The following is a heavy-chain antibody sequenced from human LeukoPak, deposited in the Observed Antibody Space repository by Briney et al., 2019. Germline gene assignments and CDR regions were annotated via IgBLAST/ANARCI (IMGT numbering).Heavy chain of an antibody. V-gene: IGHV1-69*13. J-gene: IGHJ4*02. CDR3: ARGYSSGWFDYFDY. Sequence: GASVKVSCKASGGTFSSYAISWVRQAPGQGLEWMGGIIPIFGTANYAQKFQGRVTITADESTSTAYMELSSLRSEDTAVYYCARGYSSGWFDYFDYWGQGTLVTVSS. CDR1: GGTFSSYA. CDR2: IIPIFGTA. D-gene: IGHD6-19*01.